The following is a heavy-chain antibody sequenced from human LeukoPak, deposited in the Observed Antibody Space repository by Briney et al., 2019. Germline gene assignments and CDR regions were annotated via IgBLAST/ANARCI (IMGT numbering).Heavy chain of an antibody. V-gene: IGHV4-34*01. Sequence: SETLSLTCAVYGGSFSGYYWSWIRQPPGKGLEWIGEINHSGSTNYNPSLKSRVTISVDTSKNQFSLKLSSVTAADTAVYYCARDRAGTISYFDYRGQGTLVTVSS. CDR1: GGSFSGYY. CDR2: INHSGST. J-gene: IGHJ4*02. CDR3: ARDRAGTISYFDY. D-gene: IGHD1-7*01.